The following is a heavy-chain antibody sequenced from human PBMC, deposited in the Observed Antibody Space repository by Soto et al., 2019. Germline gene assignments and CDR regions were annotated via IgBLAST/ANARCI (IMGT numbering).Heavy chain of an antibody. CDR1: GFTFSSYA. CDR2: ISYDGSNK. Sequence: QVQLVESGGGVVQPGRSLRLSCAASGFTFSSYAMHWVRQAPGKGLEWVAVISYDGSNKYYADSVKGRFTISRDNSKNTLYLQMNSLRAEDTAVYYCARAGNVVVPAAEIYYYYYYGMDVWGQGTTVTVSS. V-gene: IGHV3-30-3*01. D-gene: IGHD2-2*01. CDR3: ARAGNVVVPAAEIYYYYYYGMDV. J-gene: IGHJ6*02.